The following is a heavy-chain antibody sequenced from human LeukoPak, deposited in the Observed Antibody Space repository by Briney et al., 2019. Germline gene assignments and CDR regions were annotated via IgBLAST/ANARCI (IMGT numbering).Heavy chain of an antibody. J-gene: IGHJ4*02. CDR3: ARTPYCGGDCYVDY. V-gene: IGHV2-70*04. CDR1: GFSLSTSGMR. CDR2: IDWDDDK. D-gene: IGHD2-21*02. Sequence: SGPALVKPTQTLTLTCTFSGFSLSTSGMRVSWIRQPPGKALEWLARIDWDDDKFYSTSLKTRLTISKDTSKNQVVLTMTNMDPVDTATYYCARTPYCGGDCYVDYWGQGTLVTVSS.